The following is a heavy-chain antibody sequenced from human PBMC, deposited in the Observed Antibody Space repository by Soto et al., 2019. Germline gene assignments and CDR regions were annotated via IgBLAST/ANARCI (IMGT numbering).Heavy chain of an antibody. CDR2: INAGNGNT. Sequence: ASVKVSCKASGYTFTSYAMHWVRQAPGQRLEWMGWINAGNGNTKYSQKFQGRVTITSDTSASTAYMELSSLRSDDTAVYYCARLMWTRSGPQNLFDYRAQRALDTGSS. J-gene: IGHJ4*02. D-gene: IGHD6-25*01. CDR1: GYTFTSYA. V-gene: IGHV1-3*01. CDR3: ARLMWTRSGPQNLFDY.